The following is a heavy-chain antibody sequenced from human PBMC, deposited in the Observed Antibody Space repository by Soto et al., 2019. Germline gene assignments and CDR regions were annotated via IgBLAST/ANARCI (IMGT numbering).Heavy chain of an antibody. Sequence: QVQLVQSGAEVKKPGASVKVSCKASGYTFTSYDINWVRQATGQGLEWMGWMNPNSGNTGYAQKFQGRVTMTRNTSISTAYMELSSLRSDDTAVYYCAGPIAAAGGSYYYGMDVWGQGTTVTVSS. J-gene: IGHJ6*02. CDR3: AGPIAAAGGSYYYGMDV. CDR2: MNPNSGNT. D-gene: IGHD6-13*01. CDR1: GYTFTSYD. V-gene: IGHV1-8*01.